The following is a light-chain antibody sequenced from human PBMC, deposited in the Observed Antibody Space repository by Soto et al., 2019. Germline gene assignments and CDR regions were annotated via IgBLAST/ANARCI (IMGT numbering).Light chain of an antibody. Sequence: EIVLTQSPATLSLSPGERATLSCRASQSVSSYLACCQQKPGQAPRLLINDTSNRTTCIPARFSGSGSGTDFTLTISSLAPEDFAVYYCQPHNNWQCTFGQGTKVEIK. V-gene: IGKV3-11*01. CDR3: QPHNNWQCT. CDR2: DTS. J-gene: IGKJ1*01. CDR1: QSVSSY.